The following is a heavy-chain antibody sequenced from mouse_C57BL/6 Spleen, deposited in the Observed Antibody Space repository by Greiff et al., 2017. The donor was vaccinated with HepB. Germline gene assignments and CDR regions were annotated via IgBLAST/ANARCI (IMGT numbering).Heavy chain of an antibody. V-gene: IGHV1-53*01. D-gene: IGHD2-3*01. CDR2: INPSNGGT. CDR3: ARWGIYDGYPYAMDY. CDR1: GYTFTSYW. Sequence: QVQLKQPGTELVKPGASVKLSCKASGYTFTSYWMHWVKQRPGQGLEWIGNINPSNGGTNYNEKFKSKATLTVDKSSSTAYMQLSSLTSEDSAVYYCARWGIYDGYPYAMDYWGQGTSVTVSS. J-gene: IGHJ4*01.